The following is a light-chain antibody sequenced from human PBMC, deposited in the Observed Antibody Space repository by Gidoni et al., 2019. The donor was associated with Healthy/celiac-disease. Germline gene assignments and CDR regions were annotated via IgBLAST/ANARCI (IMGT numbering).Light chain of an antibody. CDR2: AAS. CDR3: QQSYSTPVT. V-gene: IGKV1-39*01. CDR1: QSISSY. J-gene: IGKJ1*01. Sequence: DIQLTQSPSSLSASVGDRVTITCRARQSISSYLNWYQQKPGKAPKLLIYAASRLQSGVPSRFSGSGSGTDFTLIISSLQPEDFATYYCQQSYSTPVTFGQGTKVEIK.